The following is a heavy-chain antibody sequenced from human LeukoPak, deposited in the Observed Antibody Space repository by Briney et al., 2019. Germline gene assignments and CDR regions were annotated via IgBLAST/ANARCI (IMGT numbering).Heavy chain of an antibody. CDR1: GFTFSSYG. D-gene: IGHD3-10*01. CDR3: AKDKYYGSGSRNWFDP. J-gene: IGHJ5*02. CDR2: IRYDGSNK. Sequence: GGSLRLSCAASGFTFSSYGMHWVRQAPGKGLEWVAFIRYDGSNKYYADSVKGRFTISRDNSKNTLYLQMNSLRAEDTAVHYCAKDKYYGSGSRNWFDPWGQGTLVTVSS. V-gene: IGHV3-30*02.